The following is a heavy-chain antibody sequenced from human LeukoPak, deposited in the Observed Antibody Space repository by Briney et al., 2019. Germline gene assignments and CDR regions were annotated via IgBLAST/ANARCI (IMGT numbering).Heavy chain of an antibody. CDR1: GFSFSNYW. V-gene: IGHV3-74*01. J-gene: IGHJ1*01. Sequence: PGGSLRLSCAASGFSFSNYWIHWVRQAPGKGLVWVSRINPDGTSTSYADSVKGRFTISRDNAKNTLFLQINSLRAEDTAVYYCTRFDYGDQEHWGQGTLVTVSS. CDR3: TRFDYGDQEH. CDR2: INPDGTST. D-gene: IGHD4-17*01.